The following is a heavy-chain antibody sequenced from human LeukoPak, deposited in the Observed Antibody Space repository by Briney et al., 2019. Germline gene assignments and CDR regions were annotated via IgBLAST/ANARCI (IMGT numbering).Heavy chain of an antibody. D-gene: IGHD5-18*01. CDR3: ARDGYGWFDP. Sequence: PGGSLRLXCAASGFTCSSYSMNWVRLAPGKGLEWVSYISSSSSTIYYADSVKGRFTISRDNAKNSLYLQMNSLRAEDTAVYYCARDGYGWFDPWGQGTLVTVSS. J-gene: IGHJ5*02. CDR1: GFTCSSYS. CDR2: ISSSSSTI. V-gene: IGHV3-48*01.